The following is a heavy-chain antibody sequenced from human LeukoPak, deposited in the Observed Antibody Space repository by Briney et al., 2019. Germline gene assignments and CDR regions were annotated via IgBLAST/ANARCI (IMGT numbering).Heavy chain of an antibody. Sequence: GGSLRLSCAASGFTFSIYGMHWVRQAPGKGLEWVAFIRYDGSNKHYADSVKGRFTISRDNSKNTLYLQMNSLRAEDTAVYYCANPNYYDSSGQYYFDYWGQGTLVTVSS. CDR2: IRYDGSNK. CDR3: ANPNYYDSSGQYYFDY. CDR1: GFTFSIYG. V-gene: IGHV3-30*02. J-gene: IGHJ4*02. D-gene: IGHD3-22*01.